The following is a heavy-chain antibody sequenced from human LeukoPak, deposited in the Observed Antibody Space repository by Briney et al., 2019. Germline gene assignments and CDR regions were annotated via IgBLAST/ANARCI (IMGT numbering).Heavy chain of an antibody. V-gene: IGHV3-23*01. CDR2: ISGSGGST. D-gene: IGHD6-19*01. CDR1: GFTFSSYA. Sequence: GGSLRLSCAASGFTFSSYAMNWVRQAPGKGPEWVSAISGSGGSTYYADSVKGRFTISRDNSNNTLYLQMNSLRAEDTAVYYCAKDRWYSSSGYFDYWGQGTLVTVSS. J-gene: IGHJ4*02. CDR3: AKDRWYSSSGYFDY.